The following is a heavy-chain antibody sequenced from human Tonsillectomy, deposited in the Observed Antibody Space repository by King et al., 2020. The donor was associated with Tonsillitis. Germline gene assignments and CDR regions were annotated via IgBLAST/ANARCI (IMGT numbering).Heavy chain of an antibody. J-gene: IGHJ6*03. D-gene: IGHD6-13*01. CDR1: GFTFSTYG. CDR3: AREARPATGPDLYYYYMDV. CDR2: IWYDGSVE. Sequence: VQLVESGGGVVQPGRSLRLSCAASGFTFSTYGMHWVRQASGKGLQWVALIWYDGSVEYYGDSVKGRFNISRDNSKNTLYLQMNSLRAEDTALYYCAREARPATGPDLYYYYMDVWGKGTTVTVSS. V-gene: IGHV3-33*08.